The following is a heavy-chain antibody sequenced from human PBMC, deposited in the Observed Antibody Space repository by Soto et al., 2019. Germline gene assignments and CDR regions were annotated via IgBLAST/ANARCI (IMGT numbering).Heavy chain of an antibody. CDR1: VGSIRSWSYY. Sequence: SETLSITCTVSVGSIRSWSYYWAWIHQPTGKGLEWIGYIYYSGSTNYNPSLKSRVTISVDTSKNQFSLKLSSVTAADTAVYYCERQQNGDYYNDAFDIWGQGTMVTVSS. V-gene: IGHV4-61*01. CDR2: IYYSGST. CDR3: ERQQNGDYYNDAFDI. D-gene: IGHD4-17*01. J-gene: IGHJ3*02.